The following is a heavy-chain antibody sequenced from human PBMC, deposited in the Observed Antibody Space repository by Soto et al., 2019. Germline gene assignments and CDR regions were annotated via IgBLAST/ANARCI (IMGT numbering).Heavy chain of an antibody. CDR3: ASSHALYCNSGMNV. Sequence: ASVKVSCKASGYTFTSYAMHWVRQAPGQRLEWMGWINAGNGNTKYSQKFQGRVTITRDTSASTAYMELSSLRSEDTAVYYCASSHALYCNSGMNVWRQGNTVAVAS. D-gene: IGHD4-4*01. CDR1: GYTFTSYA. J-gene: IGHJ6*02. V-gene: IGHV1-3*01. CDR2: INAGNGNT.